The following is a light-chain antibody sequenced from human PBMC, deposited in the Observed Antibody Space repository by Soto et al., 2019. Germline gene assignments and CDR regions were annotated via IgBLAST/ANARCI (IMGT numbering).Light chain of an antibody. CDR3: TSYTSTIPYV. Sequence: QSALTQPASVSGSPGQSITISCTGSSNDVGGYNYVSWYQQHPGQAPKLIIYEVSDRPSGVSPRFSGSKSGNTASLTISGLQVEDEADYFCTSYTSTIPYVFGSGTKVTVL. CDR2: EVS. V-gene: IGLV2-14*01. CDR1: SNDVGGYNY. J-gene: IGLJ1*01.